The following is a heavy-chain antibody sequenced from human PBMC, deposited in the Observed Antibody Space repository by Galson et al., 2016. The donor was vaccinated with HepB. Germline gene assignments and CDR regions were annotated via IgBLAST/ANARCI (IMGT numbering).Heavy chain of an antibody. CDR2: IVPLQTTP. CDR1: GVAFSRYV. V-gene: IGHV1-69*10. CDR3: ATILIEDGSDYANPFYF. D-gene: IGHD3-22*01. Sequence: QSGAAVKKPGASVKVSCKATGVAFSRYVMTWVRQAPGQGLEWLGGIVPLQTTPTYPQQIQGRVTLTEDTSTDTANMELSSLRSEDTAVYYCATILIEDGSDYANPFYFWGQGTLVTVSS. J-gene: IGHJ4*02.